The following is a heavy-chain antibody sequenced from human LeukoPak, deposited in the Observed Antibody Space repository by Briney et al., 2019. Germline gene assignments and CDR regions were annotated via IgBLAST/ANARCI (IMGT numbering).Heavy chain of an antibody. D-gene: IGHD3-10*01. Sequence: GGSLRLSCAASGLTFSSYGMHWVRQAPGKGLEWVALISYDGSNKYYSDSVKGRFTISRDNSKNTVYLQIDSLRPEDTAVYYCAKGRYTGRSFFDYWGQGTLVSVPS. V-gene: IGHV3-30*18. CDR3: AKGRYTGRSFFDY. CDR1: GLTFSSYG. CDR2: ISYDGSNK. J-gene: IGHJ4*02.